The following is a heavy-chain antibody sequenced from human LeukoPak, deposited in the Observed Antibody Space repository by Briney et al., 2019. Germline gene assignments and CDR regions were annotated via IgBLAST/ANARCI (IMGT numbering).Heavy chain of an antibody. J-gene: IGHJ4*02. CDR3: ARDISVDPREGKFGY. CDR2: ISRNGSTI. Sequence: GGSLRLSCAASGFTFSSYEMNWVRQAPGKGLEWVSYISRNGSTIYYADSVKGRFTISRDNAINSLYLQMNSLRAEDTAVYYCARDISVDPREGKFGYWGQGTLVTVSS. D-gene: IGHD6-19*01. CDR1: GFTFSSYE. V-gene: IGHV3-48*03.